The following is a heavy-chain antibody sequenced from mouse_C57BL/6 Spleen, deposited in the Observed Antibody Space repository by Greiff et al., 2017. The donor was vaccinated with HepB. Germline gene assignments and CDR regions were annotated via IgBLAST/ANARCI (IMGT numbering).Heavy chain of an antibody. Sequence: EVQLQQSGPELVKPGASVKISCKASGYTFTDYYMNWVKQSHGKSLEWIGDINPNNGGTSYNQKFKGKATLTVDKSSSTAYMELRSLTSEDSAVYYCARMGYDYDGDWFAYWGQGTLVTVSA. CDR3: ARMGYDYDGDWFAY. CDR1: GYTFTDYY. V-gene: IGHV1-26*01. J-gene: IGHJ3*01. CDR2: INPNNGGT. D-gene: IGHD2-4*01.